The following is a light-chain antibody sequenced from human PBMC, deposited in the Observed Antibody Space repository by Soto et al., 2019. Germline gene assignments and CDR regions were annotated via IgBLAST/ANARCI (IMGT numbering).Light chain of an antibody. CDR1: RNVGGK. V-gene: IGKV3-15*01. Sequence: EIVMTQSPATLSVPPGERATLFCRASRNVGGKLAWFQLKPGQAPTLLMYAVSTRAAGVPPRFSGSGSGTEFTLTISSLQSEDFAVYYCQQYDNWPQYTFGQGTKLEI. CDR3: QQYDNWPQYT. J-gene: IGKJ2*01. CDR2: AVS.